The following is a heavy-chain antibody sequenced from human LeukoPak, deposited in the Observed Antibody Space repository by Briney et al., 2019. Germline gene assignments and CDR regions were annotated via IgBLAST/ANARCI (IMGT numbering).Heavy chain of an antibody. CDR1: DYSISSGIYY. V-gene: IGHV4-39*01. D-gene: IGHD1-1*01. Sequence: SETLSLTCTVSDYSISSGIYYWAWIRQPPGKGLEWIGTIFYSGTTFYNPSLKSRVTISVDTFKNQFSLKVNSVTAADTAVYYCARNTWTDADNWFDPWGQGSLVTVSS. J-gene: IGHJ5*02. CDR3: ARNTWTDADNWFDP. CDR2: IFYSGTT.